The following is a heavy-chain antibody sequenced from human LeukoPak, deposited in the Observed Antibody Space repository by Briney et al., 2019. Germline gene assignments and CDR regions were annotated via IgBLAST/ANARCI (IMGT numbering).Heavy chain of an antibody. CDR1: GFTFSSYW. V-gene: IGHV3-33*08. J-gene: IGHJ4*02. CDR2: IWYDGSNK. Sequence: GGSLRLSCAASGFTFSSYWMHWVRQAPGKGLEWVAVIWYDGSNKYYADSVKGRFTISRDNSKNTLSLQMNSLRAEDTAVYYCARFLYSSGLDYWGQGTLVAVSS. D-gene: IGHD6-19*01. CDR3: ARFLYSSGLDY.